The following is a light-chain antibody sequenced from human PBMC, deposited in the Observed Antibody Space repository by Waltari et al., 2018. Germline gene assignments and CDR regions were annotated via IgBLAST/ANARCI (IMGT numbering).Light chain of an antibody. CDR1: QSVSRA. CDR3: QHYLRLPVT. Sequence: IVLPQSPGTLSLSLGERATVSCRASQSVSRALAWYQQKPGQAPRLLIYGASTRATGIPDSFSGSGSGTDFSLTISRLEPDDFAVYYCQHYLRLPVTFGQGTTVEI. J-gene: IGKJ1*01. CDR2: GAS. V-gene: IGKV3-20*01.